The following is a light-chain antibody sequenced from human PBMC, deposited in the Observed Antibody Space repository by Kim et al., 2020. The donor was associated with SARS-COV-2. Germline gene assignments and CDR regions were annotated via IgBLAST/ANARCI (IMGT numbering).Light chain of an antibody. J-gene: IGLJ1*01. CDR1: SSDVGGYNY. CDR2: EIN. V-gene: IGLV2-8*01. CDR3: SSYAAGDNL. Sequence: QSALTQPPSASGSPGQSVTISCTGTSSDVGGYNYVSWYQQHPGKAPKLIIYEINKRPSGVPDRFSGSKSGNTASLTVSGLQAEDEADYYCSSYAAGDNLFGTGTRVTVL.